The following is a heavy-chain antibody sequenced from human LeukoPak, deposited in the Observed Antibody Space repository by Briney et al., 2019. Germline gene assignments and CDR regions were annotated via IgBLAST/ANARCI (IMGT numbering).Heavy chain of an antibody. CDR1: GFTFSSYA. CDR2: TSGSGGST. V-gene: IGHV3-23*01. J-gene: IGHJ6*02. CDR3: AKPHCSSTSCPFGFYYGMDA. Sequence: PGGSLRLSCAASGFTFSSYAMSWVRQAPGKGLEWVSGTSGSGGSTYYADSVKGRFTISRDNSKNTLYLQMNSLRAEDTAVYYCAKPHCSSTSCPFGFYYGMDAWGQGTTVTVSS. D-gene: IGHD2-2*01.